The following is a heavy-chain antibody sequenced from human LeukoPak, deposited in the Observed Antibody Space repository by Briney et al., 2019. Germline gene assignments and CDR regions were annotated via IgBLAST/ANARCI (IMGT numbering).Heavy chain of an antibody. J-gene: IGHJ5*02. Sequence: GGSLRLSCAASGFTFRNYSMNWVRQAPGQGLEWVSYISSSSSTIYYAASVKGRFTISRDNAKHSLYLQMNSLRDEDTAVYYCARGRGAVDPWGQGTLVTVSS. V-gene: IGHV3-48*02. CDR3: ARGRGAVDP. CDR2: ISSSSSTI. CDR1: GFTFRNYS. D-gene: IGHD1-26*01.